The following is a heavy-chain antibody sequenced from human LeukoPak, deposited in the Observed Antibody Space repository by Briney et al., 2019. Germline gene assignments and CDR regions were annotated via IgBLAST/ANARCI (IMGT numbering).Heavy chain of an antibody. CDR2: IYYSGST. V-gene: IGHV4-59*01. D-gene: IGHD3-3*01. CDR3: ARTSNYDFWSGLGFDY. J-gene: IGHJ4*02. Sequence: PSETLSLTCTVSGGSISSYYWSRIRQPPGKGLEWIGYIYYSGSTNYNPSLKSRVTISVDTSENQFSLKLSSVTAADTAVYYCARTSNYDFWSGLGFDYWGQGTLVTVSS. CDR1: GGSISSYY.